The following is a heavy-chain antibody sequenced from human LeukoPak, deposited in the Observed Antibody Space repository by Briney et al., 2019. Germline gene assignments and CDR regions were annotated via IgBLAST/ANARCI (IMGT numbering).Heavy chain of an antibody. J-gene: IGHJ4*02. V-gene: IGHV3-74*01. Sequence: PGGSLRLSCAASGFTFDDYAMHWVRQAPGKGLEWVSRINSDGSSTSYADSVKGRFTISRDNAKNTLYLQMNSLRAEDTAVYYCARGYSSGRQDYWGQGTLVTVSS. CDR3: ARGYSSGRQDY. CDR1: GFTFDDYA. CDR2: INSDGSST. D-gene: IGHD6-19*01.